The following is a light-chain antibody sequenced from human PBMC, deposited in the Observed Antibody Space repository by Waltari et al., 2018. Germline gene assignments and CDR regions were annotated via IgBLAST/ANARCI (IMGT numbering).Light chain of an antibody. V-gene: IGLV1-47*01. Sequence: QSVLTQPPSVSGTPGQGVTISCSGRSYNIGTNYVYWYQQLPRTAPNLLIFRNDQRPSGVPDRFSASKSGTSASLAISGLRSEDEADYYCAAWDDGLSGPVFGGGTKLTVL. CDR3: AAWDDGLSGPV. J-gene: IGLJ3*02. CDR1: SYNIGTNY. CDR2: RND.